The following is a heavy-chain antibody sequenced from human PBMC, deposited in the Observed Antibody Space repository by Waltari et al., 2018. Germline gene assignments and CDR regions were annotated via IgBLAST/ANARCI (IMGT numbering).Heavy chain of an antibody. CDR1: GGTFSSYA. CDR3: ARRVREGAYSSSSNYYYGMDV. V-gene: IGHV1-69*05. CDR2: IIPIFGTA. J-gene: IGHJ6*02. Sequence: QVQLVQSGAEVKKPGSSVKVSCKASGGTFSSYAISWVRQAPGQGLEWMGGIIPIFGTANYAQKFQGRVTITTDESTSTAYMELSSLRSEDTAVYYCARRVREGAYSSSSNYYYGMDVWGQGTTVTVSS. D-gene: IGHD6-6*01.